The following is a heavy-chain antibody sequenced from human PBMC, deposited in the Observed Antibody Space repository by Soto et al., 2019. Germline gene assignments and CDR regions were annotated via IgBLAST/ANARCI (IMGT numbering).Heavy chain of an antibody. V-gene: IGHV2-70*11. CDR3: ARNKVLDNSYYYDY. CDR1: GFSLSTSGMC. CDR2: IDWDDDK. J-gene: IGHJ4*02. Sequence: SGPTLVNPTQTLTLTCTFSGFSLSTSGMCVSWIRQPPGKALEWLARIDWDDDKYYSTSLKTRLTISKDTSKNQVVLTMTNMDPVDTSTNYFARNKVLDNSYYYDYWGQGTLVTVSS. D-gene: IGHD3-3*01.